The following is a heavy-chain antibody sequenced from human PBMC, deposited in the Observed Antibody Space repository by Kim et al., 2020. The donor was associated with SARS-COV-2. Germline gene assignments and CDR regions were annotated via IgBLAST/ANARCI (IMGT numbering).Heavy chain of an antibody. CDR3: AHRPRDGGNSGAGAFDI. CDR2: IYWDDDK. V-gene: IGHV2-5*02. D-gene: IGHD2-21*02. CDR1: GFSLSTSGVG. J-gene: IGHJ3*02. Sequence: SGPTLVNPTQTLTLTCTFSGFSLSTSGVGVGWIRQPPGKALEWLALIYWDDDKRYSPSLKSRLTITKDTSKNQVVLTMTNMDPVDTATYYCAHRPRDGGNSGAGAFDIWGQGTMVTVSS.